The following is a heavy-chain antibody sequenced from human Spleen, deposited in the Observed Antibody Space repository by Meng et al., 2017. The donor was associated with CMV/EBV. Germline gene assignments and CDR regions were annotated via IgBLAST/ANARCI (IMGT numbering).Heavy chain of an antibody. CDR1: GFTFSSYS. D-gene: IGHD3-22*01. J-gene: IGHJ4*02. V-gene: IGHV3-48*04. CDR2: ISSSSSTI. CDR3: AREIPYYYDSSGYEGDY. Sequence: GESLKISCAASGFTFSSYSMNRVRQAPGKGLEWVSYISSSSSTIYYADSVKGRFTISRDNAKNSLYLQMNSLRAEDTAVYYCAREIPYYYDSSGYEGDYWGQGTLVTVSS.